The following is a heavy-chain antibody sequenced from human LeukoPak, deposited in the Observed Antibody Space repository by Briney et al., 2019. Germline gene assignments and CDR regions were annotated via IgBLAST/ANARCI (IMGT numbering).Heavy chain of an antibody. D-gene: IGHD2-8*02. V-gene: IGHV4-4*07. Sequence: PSETLSLTCTVSGGSISSYYWSWIRQPAGKGLEWIGRIYTSGSTNYNPSLKSRVTMSVDTSKNQFSLKLSSVTAADTAVYYCARSRVGYCTRGVCPWYFDLWGRGTLVTVSS. CDR2: IYTSGST. CDR3: ARSRVGYCTRGVCPWYFDL. CDR1: GGSISSYY. J-gene: IGHJ2*01.